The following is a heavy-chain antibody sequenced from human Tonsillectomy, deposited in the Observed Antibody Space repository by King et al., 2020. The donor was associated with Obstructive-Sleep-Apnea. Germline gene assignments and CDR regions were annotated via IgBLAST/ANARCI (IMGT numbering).Heavy chain of an antibody. J-gene: IGHJ5*02. D-gene: IGHD2-2*01. CDR2: ISSSSSYI. Sequence: VQLVESGGGLVKPGGSLRLSCAASGFTFSSYSMNWVRQAPGKGLEWVSSISSSSSYIYYADSVKGRFTISRDNAKNSLYLQMNSLRAEDTAVYYCARDHIPQSIVVVPAGWWVDPWGQGTLVTVSS. CDR3: ARDHIPQSIVVVPAGWWVDP. V-gene: IGHV3-21*01. CDR1: GFTFSSYS.